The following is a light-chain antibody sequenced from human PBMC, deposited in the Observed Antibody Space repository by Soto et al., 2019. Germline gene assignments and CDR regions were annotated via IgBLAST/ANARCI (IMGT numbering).Light chain of an antibody. V-gene: IGKV1-8*01. CDR2: AAS. CDR1: QGISSY. CDR3: QQYYSYPRT. J-gene: IGKJ4*01. Sequence: AIRMTQSPSSFSASTGDRVTITCRASQGISSYLAWYQQKPGKAPKLLIYAASTLQSGVPSRFSGSGSGTDFTLTISCLRSEDFATYYCQQYYSYPRTFGGGTKVEIK.